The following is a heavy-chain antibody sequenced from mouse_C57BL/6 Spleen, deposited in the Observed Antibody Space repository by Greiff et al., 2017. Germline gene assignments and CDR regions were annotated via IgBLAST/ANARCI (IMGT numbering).Heavy chain of an antibody. CDR1: GFSLTSYG. Sequence: QVQLQQSGPGLVAPSQSLSITCTVSGFSLTSYGVDWVRQPPGKGLEWLGVIWGGGSTNYNSAPMSRLSISKDNSKSQVFLKMNSLQTDDTAMYYCAKHEEGLPGSYAMDYWGQGTSVTVSS. CDR3: AKHEEGLPGSYAMDY. V-gene: IGHV2-9*01. CDR2: IWGGGST. J-gene: IGHJ4*01. D-gene: IGHD2-2*01.